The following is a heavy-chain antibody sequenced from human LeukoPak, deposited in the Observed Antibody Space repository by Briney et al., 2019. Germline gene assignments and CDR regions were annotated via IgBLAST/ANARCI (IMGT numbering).Heavy chain of an antibody. V-gene: IGHV4-38-2*02. CDR1: GYSISSTYC. CDR3: ARVNYDSSGYGQAIGARTFDY. CDR2: VCDSGST. Sequence: SETLSLTCTVSGYSISSTYCWGWIRQPPGKGLEWIGRVCDSGSTYYNPSLKSRVSISVDTSQNQFSLKLSSVTAADTAVYYCARVNYDSSGYGQAIGARTFDYWGQGTLVTVSS. J-gene: IGHJ4*02. D-gene: IGHD3-22*01.